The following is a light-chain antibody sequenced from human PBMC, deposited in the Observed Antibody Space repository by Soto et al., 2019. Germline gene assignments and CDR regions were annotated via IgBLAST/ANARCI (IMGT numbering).Light chain of an antibody. CDR3: QQYSDSVYT. CDR1: QSVSSSY. Sequence: EIVLTQSPGTLSLSPGEGATLSCRASQSVSSSYLAWYQQKPGQAPRLLIYGTSSRATGIPDRFSGSGSGTDFILTISRLEPEDFAVYYCQQYSDSVYTFGQGTKLEI. CDR2: GTS. J-gene: IGKJ2*01. V-gene: IGKV3-20*01.